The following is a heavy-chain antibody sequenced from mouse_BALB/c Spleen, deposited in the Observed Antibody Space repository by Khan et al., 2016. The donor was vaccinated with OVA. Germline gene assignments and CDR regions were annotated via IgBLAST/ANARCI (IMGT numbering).Heavy chain of an antibody. Sequence: DLVKPGASVKLSCKAAGYTFTSYWINWIKQRTGQGLEWIGRIAPGSGSTSYNEMFKGKATLTVDTFSSTAYIQLSSLSSEDSAVCFCARSKYCGSGLYAIDYWGQGTSVTGSS. V-gene: IGHV1S41*01. CDR2: IAPGSGST. CDR3: ARSKYCGSGLYAIDY. CDR1: GYTFTSYW. J-gene: IGHJ4*01. D-gene: IGHD1-1*01.